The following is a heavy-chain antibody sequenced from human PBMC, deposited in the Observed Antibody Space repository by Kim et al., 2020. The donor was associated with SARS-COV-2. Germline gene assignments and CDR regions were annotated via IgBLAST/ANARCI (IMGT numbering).Heavy chain of an antibody. CDR2: L. J-gene: IGHJ3*02. Sequence: LHYDLTMKVRFTISVDNAKISMVLQMNSLRADDTAVYSCARERSMGAFDIWGQGTLVTVSS. CDR3: ARERSMGAFDI. V-gene: IGHV3-48*03.